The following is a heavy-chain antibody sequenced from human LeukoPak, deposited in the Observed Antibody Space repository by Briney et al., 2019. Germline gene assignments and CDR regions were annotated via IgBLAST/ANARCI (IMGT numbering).Heavy chain of an antibody. Sequence: PTETLSLTCAVYGGSFSGYYWSWIRQPPGKGLEWIGEINHSGSTNYNPSLKSRVTISVDTSKNQFSLKLSSVTAADTAVYYCARGPDVNHIVVAPAARTPFDYWGQGTLDTVSS. J-gene: IGHJ4*02. D-gene: IGHD2-2*01. CDR1: GGSFSGYY. V-gene: IGHV4-34*01. CDR3: ARGPDVNHIVVAPAARTPFDY. CDR2: INHSGST.